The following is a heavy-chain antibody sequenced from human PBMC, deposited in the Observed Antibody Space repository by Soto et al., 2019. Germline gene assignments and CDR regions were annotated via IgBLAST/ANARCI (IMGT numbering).Heavy chain of an antibody. V-gene: IGHV3-23*01. J-gene: IGHJ6*02. Sequence: EVQLLESGGGLVQPGGSLRLSCAASGFTFSSYAMSWVRQAPGKGLEWVSAISGSGGSTYYADSVKGRFTISRDNSKNTLYLQMNSLRAEDTAVYYCAKDMGKDCTNGVCYYYYYGMDVCGQGTTVTVSS. CDR1: GFTFSSYA. CDR2: ISGSGGST. D-gene: IGHD2-8*01. CDR3: AKDMGKDCTNGVCYYYYYGMDV.